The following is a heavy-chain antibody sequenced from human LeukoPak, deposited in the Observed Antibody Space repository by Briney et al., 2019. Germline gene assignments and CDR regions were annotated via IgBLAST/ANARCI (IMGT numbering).Heavy chain of an antibody. D-gene: IGHD4-17*01. V-gene: IGHV1-2*02. CDR3: TRVIATVTANWFDP. J-gene: IGHJ5*02. Sequence: ASVKVSCKASGYTFTGYYMHWVRQAPGQGLEWMGWINPNSGGTNYAQKFQGRVTMTRDASISTAYMELSRLRSDDTAVYYCTRVIATVTANWFDPWGQGTLVTVSS. CDR1: GYTFTGYY. CDR2: INPNSGGT.